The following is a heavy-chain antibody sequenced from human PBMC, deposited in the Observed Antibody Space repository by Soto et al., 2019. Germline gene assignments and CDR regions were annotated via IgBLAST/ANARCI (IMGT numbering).Heavy chain of an antibody. CDR1: GFTFSSYG. V-gene: IGHV3-33*01. Sequence: QVQLVESGGGVVQPGRSLRLSCAASGFTFSSYGMLWVRQAPGKGLEWVAVIWYDGSNKYYADSVKGRFTISRDNSKNTLYLQMNSLRAEDTAVYYCAREALGYCSGGSCYYYYYGMDVWGQGTTVTVSS. CDR3: AREALGYCSGGSCYYYYYGMDV. J-gene: IGHJ6*02. CDR2: IWYDGSNK. D-gene: IGHD2-15*01.